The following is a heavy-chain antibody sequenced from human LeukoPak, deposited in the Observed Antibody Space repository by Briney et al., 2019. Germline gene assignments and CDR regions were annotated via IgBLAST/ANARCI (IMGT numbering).Heavy chain of an antibody. CDR1: GFTFSSYS. CDR3: AGERGVGEFY. V-gene: IGHV3-21*01. J-gene: IGHJ4*02. CDR2: ISSRNTYI. Sequence: GGSLRLSCAASGFTFSSYSMNWVRQAPGKGLEWVSCISSRNTYIYYADSVKGRFSISRDNAKNSLYLQMNSLSAEDTAVYYCAGERGVGEFYWGQGTLVTVSS. D-gene: IGHD3-10*01.